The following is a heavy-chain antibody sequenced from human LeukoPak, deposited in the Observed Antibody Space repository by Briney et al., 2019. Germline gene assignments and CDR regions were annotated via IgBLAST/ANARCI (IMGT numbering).Heavy chain of an antibody. D-gene: IGHD2-15*01. J-gene: IGHJ4*02. CDR2: TYYRFRWYN. Sequence: SQTLSLTCAISGDSVPDNSAVWNWIRQSPSRGLEWLGRTYYRFRWYNDYAVSVKSRMTITPDTSKNQFSLQLSSVTPEDTAVYYCVRLKDASGVAAGDYWGQGTPVTVSS. CDR3: VRLKDASGVAAGDY. CDR1: GDSVPDNSAV. V-gene: IGHV6-1*01.